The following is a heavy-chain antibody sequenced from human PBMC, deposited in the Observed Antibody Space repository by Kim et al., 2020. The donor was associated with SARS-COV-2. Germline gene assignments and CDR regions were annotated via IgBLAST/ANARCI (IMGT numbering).Heavy chain of an antibody. D-gene: IGHD3-10*01. J-gene: IGHJ4*03. CDR2: IDGGDGTN. CDR1: GFTFTGHG. Sequence: GGSLRLSCTTSGFTFTGHGMSWVRQAPGKGLEWVSRIDGGDGTNYYVDSGKGRFTISSDDTKNTLYLHMSAMTADDTATYYCVNGGWGWFWDYWCHGGL. V-gene: IGHV3-23*01. CDR3: VNGGWGWFWDY.